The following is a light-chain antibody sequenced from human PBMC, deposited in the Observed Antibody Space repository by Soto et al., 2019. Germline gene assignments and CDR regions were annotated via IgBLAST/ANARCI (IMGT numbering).Light chain of an antibody. J-gene: IGKJ3*01. CDR3: QQHYSTPFT. CDR2: WAS. V-gene: IGKV4-1*01. CDR1: RSVLYSSNNKNY. Sequence: DIVMTQSPDSLAVSLGERATINCKSSRSVLYSSNNKNYLAWYQQKPGQPPKLLIYWASTRESGVPDRFSGSGSGTDFTLTISSLQAEDVAVYYCQQHYSTPFTFGSGTKVDIK.